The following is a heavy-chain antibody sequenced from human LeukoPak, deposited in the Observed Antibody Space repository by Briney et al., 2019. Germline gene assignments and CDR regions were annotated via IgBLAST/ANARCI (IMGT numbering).Heavy chain of an antibody. CDR1: GGSISSYY. CDR3: ARDGGVRGVNWFDP. D-gene: IGHD3-10*01. J-gene: IGHJ5*02. CDR2: IYTSGST. Sequence: SETLSLTCTVSGGSISSYYWSWVRQPAGKGLEWIGRIYTSGSTNYNPSLKSRVTMSVDTSKNQFSLKLSSVTAADTAVYYCARDGGVRGVNWFDPWGQETLVTVSS. V-gene: IGHV4-4*07.